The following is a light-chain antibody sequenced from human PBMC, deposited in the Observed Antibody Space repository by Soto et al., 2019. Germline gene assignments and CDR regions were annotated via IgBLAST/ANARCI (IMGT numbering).Light chain of an antibody. J-gene: IGLJ1*01. CDR1: GIDVGRYDY. CDR3: CSYAGAYTVV. CDR2: DVN. V-gene: IGLV2-11*01. Sequence: QSDLTQPRSVSGSPGQSATISCTGTGIDVGRYDYVAWYQQYPGKPPKIIINDVNKWLSGVPDRCSVSTSGNTASLFTTGRRPEDEADDYCCSYAGAYTVVFGTGTKLTVL.